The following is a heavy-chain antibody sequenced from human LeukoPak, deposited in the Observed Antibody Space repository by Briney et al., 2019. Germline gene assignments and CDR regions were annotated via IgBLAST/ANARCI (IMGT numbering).Heavy chain of an antibody. D-gene: IGHD3-16*01. V-gene: IGHV3-33*01. Sequence: QSGGSLRLSCAASGFTFSRYGMHWVRQAPGKGLEWVAVIWSDGSNKYYVDSVKGRFTISRDNSKNTLYLQMNSLRAEDTAVYYCARDLLGGYDYGDYWGQGTLVTVSS. CDR1: GFTFSRYG. CDR3: ARDLLGGYDYGDY. CDR2: IWSDGSNK. J-gene: IGHJ4*02.